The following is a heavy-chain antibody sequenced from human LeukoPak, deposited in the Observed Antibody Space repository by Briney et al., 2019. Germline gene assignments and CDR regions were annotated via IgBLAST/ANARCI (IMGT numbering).Heavy chain of an antibody. CDR3: VRHDGRSGGTMGAFDS. CDR2: IYNGRTT. Sequence: SETLSLTCTVSGGSISSINHHWGWVRQSPGKDLEWIGSIYNGRTTFSNPSLDSRVTISIVTSKNQFSLQLNSVTAADTAVYYCVRHDGRSGGTMGAFDSWGQGSLVTVSS. V-gene: IGHV4-39*01. CDR1: GGSISSINHH. D-gene: IGHD4-23*01. J-gene: IGHJ5*01.